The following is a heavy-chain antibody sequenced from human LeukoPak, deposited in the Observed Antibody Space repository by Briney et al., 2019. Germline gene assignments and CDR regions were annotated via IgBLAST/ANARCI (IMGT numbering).Heavy chain of an antibody. D-gene: IGHD3-10*01. CDR2: ISGRNII. J-gene: IGHJ3*02. V-gene: IGHV3-48*03. CDR3: ASELWFGESNALDI. Sequence: AGSLRLSCAASGFDFKTYEMNWVRQAPGKGLEWSSDISGRNIINYADSVKGRFTISRDNTKNSLYLQMNSLRAEDTAVYYCASELWFGESNALDIWGQGTVVTVSS. CDR1: GFDFKTYE.